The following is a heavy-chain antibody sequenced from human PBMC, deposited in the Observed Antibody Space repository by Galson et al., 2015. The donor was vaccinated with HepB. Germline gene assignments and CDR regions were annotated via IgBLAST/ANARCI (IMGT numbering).Heavy chain of an antibody. J-gene: IGHJ1*01. CDR1: GFTFSSSW. D-gene: IGHD2-21*02. CDR3: ARGGFCGADCYNEYFRH. Sequence: SLRLSCAASGFTFSSSWMSWVRQAPGKGLEWVANIKQDGTERYFVDSVKGRFTISRDNAKNSVYLQMNSLTAGDTAVYYCARGGFCGADCYNEYFRHWGQGTLV. CDR2: IKQDGTER. V-gene: IGHV3-7*03.